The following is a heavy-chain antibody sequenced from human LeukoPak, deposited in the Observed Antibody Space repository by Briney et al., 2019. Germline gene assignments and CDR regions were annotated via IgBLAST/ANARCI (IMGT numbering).Heavy chain of an antibody. CDR2: INPSGGST. V-gene: IGHV1-46*03. Sequence: ASVKVSCKASGYTFTGYYMHWVRQAPGQGLEWMGIINPSGGSTSYAQKFQGRVTMTRDTSTSTVYMELSSLRSEDTAVYYCARDRLMLGYCSSTSCAVFDTWGQGTLVTVSS. D-gene: IGHD2-2*01. CDR1: GYTFTGYY. CDR3: ARDRLMLGYCSSTSCAVFDT. J-gene: IGHJ5*02.